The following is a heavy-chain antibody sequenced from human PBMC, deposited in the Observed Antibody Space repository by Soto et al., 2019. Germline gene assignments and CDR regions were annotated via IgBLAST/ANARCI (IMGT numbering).Heavy chain of an antibody. D-gene: IGHD1-1*01. CDR3: ARGYPGNGIDY. CDR1: GFTFSSYW. Sequence: EVQLVESGGGLVQPGGSLRLSCAASGFTFSSYWMHWVRQAPGKGLVWVSHIDSDGSSTTYADSVKGRFTISRDNAKNTLYLPMNSLRAEDTAVYYCARGYPGNGIDYWCQGCLVSVSS. V-gene: IGHV3-74*01. CDR2: IDSDGSST. J-gene: IGHJ4*02.